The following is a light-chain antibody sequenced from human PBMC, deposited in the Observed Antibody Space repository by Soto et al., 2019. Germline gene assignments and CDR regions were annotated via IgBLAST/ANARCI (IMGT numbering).Light chain of an antibody. V-gene: IGLV2-23*02. Sequence: QSALTQAASVSGSPGQSITISCTGTSSDVGSYNLVSWYQQHPGKSPKLMIYEVSKRHSGLSHRFSGSKSGNTASLTISGLQAEDEADYYCCAYAGSRTPLIVGTGTKRTGL. CDR3: CAYAGSRTPLI. CDR2: EVS. CDR1: SSDVGSYNL. J-gene: IGLJ1*01.